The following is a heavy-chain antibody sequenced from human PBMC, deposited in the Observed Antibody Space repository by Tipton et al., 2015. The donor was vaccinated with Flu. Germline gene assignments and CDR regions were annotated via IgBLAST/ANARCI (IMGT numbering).Heavy chain of an antibody. Sequence: TLSLTCTVSGGSISRSSYYWGWIRQPPGKGLEWIGYIYYSGSTGYNPSLKSRVAISVDTSKNQFSLKLNSVTAADTAVYYCARLAPDGWVLGTYYFDFWGQGILVTVSS. CDR3: ARLAPDGWVLGTYYFDF. V-gene: IGHV4-61*05. CDR1: GGSISRSSYY. J-gene: IGHJ4*02. D-gene: IGHD1-14*01. CDR2: IYYSGST.